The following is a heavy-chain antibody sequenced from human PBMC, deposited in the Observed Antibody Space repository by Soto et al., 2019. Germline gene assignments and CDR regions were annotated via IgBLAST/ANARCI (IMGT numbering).Heavy chain of an antibody. CDR3: ACSKWYYYDSSGYYSYYFDY. D-gene: IGHD3-22*01. CDR2: IDPSDSYT. J-gene: IGHJ4*02. CDR1: GYSFTSYW. Sequence: SLKISCKGSGYSFTSYWISWVRQMPGKGLEWMGRIDPSDSYTNYSPSFQGHVTISADKSISTAYLQWSSLKASDTAMYYCACSKWYYYDSSGYYSYYFDYWGQGTLVTVSS. V-gene: IGHV5-10-1*01.